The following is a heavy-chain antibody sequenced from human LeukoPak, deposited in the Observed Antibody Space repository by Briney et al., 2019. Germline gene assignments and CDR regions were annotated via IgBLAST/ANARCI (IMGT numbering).Heavy chain of an antibody. D-gene: IGHD4-17*01. CDR1: GFTFSSYA. Sequence: GGSLRLSCAASGFTFSSYAMHWVRRAPGKGLEWVAVISYDGSNKYYADSVKGRFTISRDNSKNTLYLQMNSLRAEDTAVYYCARGTYTSTVTTWKDAFDIWGQGTMVTVSS. V-gene: IGHV3-30-3*01. CDR3: ARGTYTSTVTTWKDAFDI. J-gene: IGHJ3*02. CDR2: ISYDGSNK.